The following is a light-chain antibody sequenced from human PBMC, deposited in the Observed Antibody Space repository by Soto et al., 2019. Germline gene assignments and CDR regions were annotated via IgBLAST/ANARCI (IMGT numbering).Light chain of an antibody. J-gene: IGKJ1*01. V-gene: IGKV1-17*01. CDR2: AAS. CDR3: LQHNSYPVT. Sequence: DIQMTQSPSSLSASVGDRVTITCRASEGISSYLNWYQLKPGTAPKLLIYAASSLQSGVPSRFSGSGSGTEFTLTISSLKPEDFATYYCLQHNSYPVTFGQGTKVDIK. CDR1: EGISSY.